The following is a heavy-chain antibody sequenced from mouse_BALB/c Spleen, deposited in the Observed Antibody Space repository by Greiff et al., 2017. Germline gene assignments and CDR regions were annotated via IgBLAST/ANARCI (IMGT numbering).Heavy chain of an antibody. V-gene: IGHV2-2*02. CDR3: ARCYYYGSSYFDY. Sequence: VKLMESGPGLVQPSQSLSITCTVSGFSLTSYGVHWVRQSPGKGLEWLGVIWSGGSTDYNAAFISRLSISKDNSKSQVFFKMNSLQANDTAIYYCARCYYYGSSYFDYWGQGTTLTVSS. D-gene: IGHD1-1*01. J-gene: IGHJ2*01. CDR2: IWSGGST. CDR1: GFSLTSYG.